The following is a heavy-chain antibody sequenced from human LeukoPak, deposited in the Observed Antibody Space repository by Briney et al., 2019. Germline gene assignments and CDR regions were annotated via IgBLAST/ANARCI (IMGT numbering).Heavy chain of an antibody. CDR1: GYTFSSYG. Sequence: GASVKVACKTSGYTFSSYGVTWVRQAPGQGLEWMGWINVYTGHANRAQRLQGRVSMTRDTSTTTAHMELRSLRSDDTAVYYCVRRDIFDSGFDDFWGQGTLVTVSS. V-gene: IGHV1-18*01. J-gene: IGHJ4*02. CDR2: INVYTGHA. CDR3: VRRDIFDSGFDDF. D-gene: IGHD5-12*01.